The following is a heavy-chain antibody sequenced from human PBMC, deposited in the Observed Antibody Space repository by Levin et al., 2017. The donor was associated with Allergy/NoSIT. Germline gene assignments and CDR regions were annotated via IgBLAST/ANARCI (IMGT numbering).Heavy chain of an antibody. V-gene: IGHV3-9*01. CDR3: AKEAGGANYFNH. D-gene: IGHD3-16*01. Sequence: SLKISCAASGFTLDDYAMHWVRQAPGKGLEWVSGISWNSGSIDYADSVKGRVTISRDSAKNSLYLQMNRLRAEDTALDYCAKEAGGANYFNHWGQGILVTVSS. CDR2: ISWNSGSI. J-gene: IGHJ4*02. CDR1: GFTLDDYA.